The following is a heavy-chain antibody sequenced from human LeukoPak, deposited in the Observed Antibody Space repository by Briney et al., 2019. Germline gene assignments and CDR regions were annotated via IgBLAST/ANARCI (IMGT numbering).Heavy chain of an antibody. D-gene: IGHD3-22*01. J-gene: IGHJ3*02. CDR1: GFTVSSNY. V-gene: IGHV3-53*01. CDR3: ARSYYDSSGYYFEADAFDI. CDR2: IYSGGST. Sequence: GGSLRLSCAASGFTVSSNYMSWVRQAPGKGLEWVSVIYSGGSTYYADSVKGRFTISRDNSKNTLYLQMSSLRAEDTAVYYCARSYYDSSGYYFEADAFDIWGQGTMVTVSS.